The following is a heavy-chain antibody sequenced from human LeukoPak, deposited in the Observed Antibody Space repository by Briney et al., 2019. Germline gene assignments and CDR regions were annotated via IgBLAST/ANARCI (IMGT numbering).Heavy chain of an antibody. J-gene: IGHJ4*02. D-gene: IGHD3-3*01. CDR1: GGSTSSYY. CDR3: ARLFWSDSHSFDY. CDR2: IHYSGST. Sequence: SETLCLTCTVSGGSTSSYYRSWVRQPPGKGLEWIGYIHYSGSTNYNPSLKSRVTISLDTSKNQYSLKLSSVTAADTAVYYCARLFWSDSHSFDYWGQGTLVTVSS. V-gene: IGHV4-59*01.